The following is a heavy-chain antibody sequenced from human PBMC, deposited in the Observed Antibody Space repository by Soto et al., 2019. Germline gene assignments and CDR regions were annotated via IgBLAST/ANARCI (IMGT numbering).Heavy chain of an antibody. D-gene: IGHD5-12*01. CDR2: ISAYNGKR. V-gene: IGHV1-18*01. CDR1: GYPFTSYG. CDR3: ARGRILASIHDAFKI. Sequence: QGQLLQSGDEVKTPGASVRVSCRASGYPFTSYGISWVRQAPGQGLEWVAWISAYNGKRDTAEKFQGRVTMTLNTSKDTATMELGDLTSADTAVYYCARGRILASIHDAFKIWGQGTKVTVSS. J-gene: IGHJ3*02.